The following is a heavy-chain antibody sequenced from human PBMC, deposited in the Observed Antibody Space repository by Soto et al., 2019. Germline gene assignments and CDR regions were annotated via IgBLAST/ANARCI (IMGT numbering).Heavy chain of an antibody. CDR1: GFTFSSYS. J-gene: IGHJ6*01. V-gene: IGHV3-48*02. D-gene: IGHD6-13*01. CDR2: ISSSSSTI. Sequence: EVQLVESGGGLVQPGGSLRLSCAASGFTFSSYSMNWVRQAPGKGLEWVSNISSSSSTIYYADSVKGRFTISRDNGKNSLYLQMNSVRDEDTAVYYCAREGVIAAAVTGSLWRPQTKYCYYFGMDVWGQGTTVTGSS. CDR3: AREGVIAAAVTGSLWRPQTKYCYYFGMDV.